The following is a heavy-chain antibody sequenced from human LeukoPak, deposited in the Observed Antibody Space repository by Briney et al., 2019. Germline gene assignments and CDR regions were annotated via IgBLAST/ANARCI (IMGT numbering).Heavy chain of an antibody. CDR3: AKDRMKFQRQRELPDY. J-gene: IGHJ4*02. V-gene: IGHV3-30*02. CDR2: IRNDGSDK. CDR1: GFTFSNYG. D-gene: IGHD1-26*01. Sequence: PGGSLRLSCVASGFTFSNYGMHWVRQAPGKGLEWVAFIRNDGSDKYYADSVKGRFTISRDNSKNTLYLQMNSLRAEDTAVYYCAKDRMKFQRQRELPDYWGQGTLVTVSS.